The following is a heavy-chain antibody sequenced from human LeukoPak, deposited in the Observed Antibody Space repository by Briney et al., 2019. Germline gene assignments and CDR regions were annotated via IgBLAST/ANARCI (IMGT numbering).Heavy chain of an antibody. CDR1: GFTFSSYG. V-gene: IGHV3-30*02. CDR3: AKDTSWPGSGSLV. J-gene: IGHJ4*02. Sequence: GGSLRLSCAASGFTFSSYGMHWVRQAPGKGLEWVAFIRYDGSNKYYADSVKGRFTISRDNSKNTLYLQMNSLRAEDTAVYYCAKDTSWPGSGSLVWGQGTLVTVSS. D-gene: IGHD3-10*01. CDR2: IRYDGSNK.